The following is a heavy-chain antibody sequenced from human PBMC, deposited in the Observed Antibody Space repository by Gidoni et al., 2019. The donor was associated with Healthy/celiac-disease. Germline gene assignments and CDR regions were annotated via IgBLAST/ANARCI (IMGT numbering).Heavy chain of an antibody. D-gene: IGHD6-19*01. CDR3: ARAVEGPSPHWYFDL. J-gene: IGHJ2*01. CDR2: ISYDGSNK. V-gene: IGHV3-30*04. CDR1: GFTFSSYA. Sequence: QVQLVESGGGVVQPGRSLSPSCAASGFTFSSYAMHWVRQAPGKGLEWVAVISYDGSNKYYADSVKGRFTISRDNSKNTLYLQMNSLRAEDTAVYYCARAVEGPSPHWYFDLWGRGTLVTVSS.